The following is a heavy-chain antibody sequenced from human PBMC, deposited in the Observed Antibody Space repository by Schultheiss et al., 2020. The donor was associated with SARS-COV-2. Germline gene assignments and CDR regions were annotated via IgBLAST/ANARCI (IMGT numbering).Heavy chain of an antibody. CDR2: ITHSGSA. D-gene: IGHD5-12*01. CDR3: ARLGVATAFDY. V-gene: IGHV4-59*02. J-gene: IGHJ4*02. CDR1: GGSVSGYD. Sequence: SETLSLTCTVSGGSVSGYDWSWIRQPPGKGLQWIGYITHSGSANYNPSLGSRLTISVDTSKNQFSLTLTSVTAADTAVYYCARLGVATAFDYWGQGTLVTVSS.